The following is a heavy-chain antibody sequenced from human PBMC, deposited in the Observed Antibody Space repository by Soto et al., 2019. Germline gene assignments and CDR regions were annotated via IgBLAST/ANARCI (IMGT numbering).Heavy chain of an antibody. CDR1: GFTFSSYS. D-gene: IGHD6-19*01. Sequence: EVQLVESGGGLVQPGGSLRLSCAASGFTFSSYSMNWVRQAPGKGLEWVSYISSSSSTIYYADSVKGRFTISRDNAKNSLYLQMNSLSDEDTAVYYCAREVAVAGFDYWGQGTLVTVSS. CDR2: ISSSSSTI. V-gene: IGHV3-48*02. CDR3: AREVAVAGFDY. J-gene: IGHJ4*02.